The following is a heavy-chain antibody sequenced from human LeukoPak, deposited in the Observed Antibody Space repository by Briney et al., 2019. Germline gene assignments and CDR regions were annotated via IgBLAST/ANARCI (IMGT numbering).Heavy chain of an antibody. V-gene: IGHV3-23*01. CDR2: IRGSDGST. CDR3: ARDRCSSTSCPRPYYYYYYMDV. J-gene: IGHJ6*03. D-gene: IGHD2-2*01. CDR1: GFTFSTYA. Sequence: GGSPRLSCAASGFTFSTYAMSWVRQAPGKGLEWVSDIRGSDGSTYYADSVKGRFTISRDNSKNTLYLQMNSLRAEDTAVYYCARDRCSSTSCPRPYYYYYYMDVWGKGTTVTVSS.